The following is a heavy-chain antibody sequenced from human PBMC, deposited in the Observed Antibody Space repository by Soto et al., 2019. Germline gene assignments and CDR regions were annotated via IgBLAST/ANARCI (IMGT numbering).Heavy chain of an antibody. CDR2: MSPNSGGT. J-gene: IGHJ4*02. V-gene: IGHV1-2*02. CDR3: MRTPYSSGWFFDY. Sequence: QVQLVQSVAEVKKPRASVKVSCKASGFTFTDSYIHSVRQAPGQVLEWMGWMSPNSGGTNYAQNFQGRVTMTRDTPINRAYMQRSSLKSDDTAVYFCMRTPYSSGWFFDYWGQGTLVTVSS. D-gene: IGHD6-19*01. CDR1: GFTFTDSY.